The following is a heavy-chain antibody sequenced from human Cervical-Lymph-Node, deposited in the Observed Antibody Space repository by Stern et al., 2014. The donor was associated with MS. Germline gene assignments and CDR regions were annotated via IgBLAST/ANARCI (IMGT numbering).Heavy chain of an antibody. J-gene: IGHJ4*02. CDR2: ISSRSSYI. CDR1: GFTFSNYS. V-gene: IGHV3-21*01. CDR3: ARRSGATKDY. Sequence: QLVGSGGGLVKPGGSLRLSCVASGFTFSNYSMNWVRQAPGKGLEWVSSISSRSSYIYYADSVKGRFTISRDNAKNSLYLQMNSLRVEDTAVYYCARRSGATKDYWGQGTLVTVSS.